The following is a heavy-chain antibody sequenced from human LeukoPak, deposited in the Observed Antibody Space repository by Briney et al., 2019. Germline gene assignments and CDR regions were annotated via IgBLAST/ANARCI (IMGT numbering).Heavy chain of an antibody. V-gene: IGHV4-61*01. CDR3: ASQGY. CDR2: IYYSGST. CDR1: GXSVSSGSDY. Sequence: PSETLSLTCTVSGXSVSSGSDYWSWIRQPPGKGLEWIGYIYYSGSTNYNPSLKSRVTISVDTSKTQFSLKLSYVTAADTAVYYCASQGYWGQGTLVTVSS. J-gene: IGHJ4*02.